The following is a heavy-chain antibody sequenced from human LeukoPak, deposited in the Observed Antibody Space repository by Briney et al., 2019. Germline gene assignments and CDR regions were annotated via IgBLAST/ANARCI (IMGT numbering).Heavy chain of an antibody. J-gene: IGHJ4*02. CDR1: GGSFSSYS. CDR2: INHSGST. V-gene: IGHV4-34*01. D-gene: IGHD3-22*01. Sequence: PSETLSLTCAVYGGSFSSYSWSWIRQPPGKGLEWIGEINHSGSTKYNPSLKSRVTISEDTAKNQLSLKLSSVTAADTAVYYCARQRAFYDSSGYYYGYFDYWGQGTLDTVSS. CDR3: ARQRAFYDSSGYYYGYFDY.